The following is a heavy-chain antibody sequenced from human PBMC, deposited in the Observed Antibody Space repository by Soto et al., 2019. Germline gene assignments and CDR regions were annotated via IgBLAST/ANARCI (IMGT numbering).Heavy chain of an antibody. D-gene: IGHD6-13*01. CDR2: IYYSGST. J-gene: IGHJ4*02. V-gene: IGHV4-39*01. Sequence: SETLSLTCTVSGGSISSSSDYWGWIRQPPGKGLEWIATIYYSGSTYYNPSLKSRVTISVDTSKNQFSLKLSSVTAADTAVYYCASLWAAGTDYWGQGTLVTVSS. CDR1: GGSISSSSDY. CDR3: ASLWAAGTDY.